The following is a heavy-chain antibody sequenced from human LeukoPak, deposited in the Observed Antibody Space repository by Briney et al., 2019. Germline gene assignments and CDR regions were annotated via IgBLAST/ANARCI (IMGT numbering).Heavy chain of an antibody. J-gene: IGHJ4*02. CDR1: GYTFTSYG. Sequence: ASVKVSCKASGYTFTSYGISLVRQAPGQGLEWMGWISAYNGNTNYAQKLQGRVTMTTDTSTSTAYMELRSLRSDDTAVYYCARDAYTLYYDSSGYLSQIYYFDYWGQGTLVTVSS. CDR2: ISAYNGNT. D-gene: IGHD3-22*01. CDR3: ARDAYTLYYDSSGYLSQIYYFDY. V-gene: IGHV1-18*01.